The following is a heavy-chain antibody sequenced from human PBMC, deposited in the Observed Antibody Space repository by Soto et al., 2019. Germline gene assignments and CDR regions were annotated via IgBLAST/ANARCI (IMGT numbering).Heavy chain of an antibody. CDR3: VKGALKYYDRLAV. CDR2: ISSNGGST. V-gene: IGHV3-64D*08. Sequence: GGSLRLSCSASGFTFSSYAMHWVRRAPGKGLEYVSAISSNGGSTYYADSVKGRFTISRDNSKNTLYLQMSSLRAEDTAVYYCVKGALKYYDRLAVWGQGTTVIVSS. J-gene: IGHJ6*02. CDR1: GFTFSSYA.